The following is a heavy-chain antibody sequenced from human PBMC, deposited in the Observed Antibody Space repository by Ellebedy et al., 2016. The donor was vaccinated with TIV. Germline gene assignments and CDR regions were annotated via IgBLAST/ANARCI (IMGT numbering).Heavy chain of an antibody. CDR2: IYYSGST. CDR3: ARVIDCSGGSCQDY. V-gene: IGHV4-59*01. D-gene: IGHD2-15*01. J-gene: IGHJ4*02. Sequence: SETLSLTCTVSGGSISDYYWSWIRQPPGKGLEWIGYIYYSGSTNYNPSLKSRVTISVDTSKNQFSLNLSSVTAADTAVHYCARVIDCSGGSCQDYWGQGTLVTVSS. CDR1: GGSISDYY.